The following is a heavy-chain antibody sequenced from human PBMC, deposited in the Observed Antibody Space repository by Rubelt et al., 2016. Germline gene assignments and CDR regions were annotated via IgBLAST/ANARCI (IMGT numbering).Heavy chain of an antibody. CDR2: INAGNGNT. CDR3: ARGRWSTTTAAYYLDY. CDR1: GYTFTDFA. D-gene: IGHD1-1*01. Sequence: QVQVVQFGAEVKKPGASVKVSCKASGYTFTDFAVNWVRQAPGQRLEWMGWINAGNGNTRYSQKIQDRVTINRDTSASTVSMDLRSLRSDDTAVYYCARGRWSTTTAAYYLDYWGQGTLITVSS. V-gene: IGHV1-3*01. J-gene: IGHJ4*02.